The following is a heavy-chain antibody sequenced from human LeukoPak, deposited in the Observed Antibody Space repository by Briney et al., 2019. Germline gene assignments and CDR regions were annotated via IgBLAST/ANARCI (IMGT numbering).Heavy chain of an antibody. Sequence: PGGSLRLSCAASGFTFSDYYMSWIRQAPGKGLEWVSYINSSSSYTNYADSVKGRFTISRDDAKNSLYLQMNSLRAEDTAVYYCARDLVSSSWSFDYWGQGTLVTVSS. CDR2: INSSSSYT. D-gene: IGHD6-13*01. J-gene: IGHJ4*02. CDR1: GFTFSDYY. V-gene: IGHV3-11*05. CDR3: ARDLVSSSWSFDY.